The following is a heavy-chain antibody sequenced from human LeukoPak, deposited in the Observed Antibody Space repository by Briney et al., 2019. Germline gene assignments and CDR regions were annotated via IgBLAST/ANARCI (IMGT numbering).Heavy chain of an antibody. CDR2: IHYSGST. V-gene: IGHV4-39*07. CDR1: GGSIRNYNYY. CDR3: AGELVTTIRIFDY. D-gene: IGHD5-12*01. Sequence: PSETLSLTCTVSGGSIRNYNYYWAWVRQPPGKGLQWIGSIHYSGSTWHNPSLKSRVTMSVDTSKNQFSLNLRSVTAADSAVYYCAGELVTTIRIFDYWGQGTLVPVSS. J-gene: IGHJ4*02.